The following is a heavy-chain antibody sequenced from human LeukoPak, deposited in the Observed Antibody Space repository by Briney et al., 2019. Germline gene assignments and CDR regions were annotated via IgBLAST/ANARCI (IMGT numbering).Heavy chain of an antibody. D-gene: IGHD6-13*01. CDR2: ISAYNGNT. CDR3: ASFSSSWYKYAFDI. CDR1: GYTFTSYG. J-gene: IGHJ3*02. Sequence: ASVKVSCKASGYTFTSYGISWVRQAPGQGLEWMGWISAYNGNTNYAQKLQGRVTMTTDTSTSTDYMELRGLRSDDTAVYYCASFSSSWYKYAFDIWGQGTMVTVSS. V-gene: IGHV1-18*01.